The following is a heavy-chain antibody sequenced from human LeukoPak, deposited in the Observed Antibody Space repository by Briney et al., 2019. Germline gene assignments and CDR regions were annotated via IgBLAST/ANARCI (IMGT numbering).Heavy chain of an antibody. Sequence: GASVKASCKASGGTFSSYAISWVRQAPGQGLEWMGRIIPILGIANYAQKFQGRVTITRNTSISTAYMELSSLRSEDTAVYHCARGIQLWLRWLPRHDAFDIWGQGTMVTVSS. CDR1: GGTFSSYA. V-gene: IGHV1-69*04. D-gene: IGHD5-18*01. CDR3: ARGIQLWLRWLPRHDAFDI. CDR2: IIPILGIA. J-gene: IGHJ3*02.